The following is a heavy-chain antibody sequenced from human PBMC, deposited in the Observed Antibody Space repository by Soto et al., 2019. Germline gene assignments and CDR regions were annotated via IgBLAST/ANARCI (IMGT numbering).Heavy chain of an antibody. CDR1: GFTFSSYA. Sequence: GGSLRLSCAASGFTFSSYAMSWVRQAPGKGLEWVSAISTSAYNTYYADSVKGRFTISRDNSKNTLYLQMNNLRAEDTAVYYCAKEELRAHDYWGQGTLVTVSS. V-gene: IGHV3-23*01. CDR3: AKEELRAHDY. CDR2: ISTSAYNT. D-gene: IGHD1-7*01. J-gene: IGHJ4*02.